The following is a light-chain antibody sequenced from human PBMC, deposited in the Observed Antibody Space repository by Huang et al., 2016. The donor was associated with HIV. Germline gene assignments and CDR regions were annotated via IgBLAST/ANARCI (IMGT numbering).Light chain of an antibody. Sequence: DILMTQSPVTLSVPPGERATLSCRASQHLGSTLAWYQQKPGHPPRRLIYDASTRATGAPARFSGSGSKTDFNRTIDSLQSEDSALYFCQQYNKWPRTFGQGTKLEIK. J-gene: IGKJ1*01. CDR2: DAS. CDR1: QHLGST. V-gene: IGKV3D-15*01. CDR3: QQYNKWPRT.